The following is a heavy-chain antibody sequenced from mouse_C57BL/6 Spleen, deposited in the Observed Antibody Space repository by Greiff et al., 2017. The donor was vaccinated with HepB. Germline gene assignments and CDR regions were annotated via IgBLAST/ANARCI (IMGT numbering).Heavy chain of an antibody. V-gene: IGHV1-22*01. J-gene: IGHJ4*01. CDR1: GYTFTDYN. Sequence: EVQLQQSGPELVKPGASVKMSCKASGYTFTDYNMHWVKQSHGKSLEWIGYINPNNGGTSYNQKFKGKATLTVNKSSSTAYMALRSLTSEDSAVYYWSTIYYYGSSSRTYAMDYWGQGTSVTVSA. D-gene: IGHD1-1*01. CDR2: INPNNGGT. CDR3: STIYYYGSSSRTYAMDY.